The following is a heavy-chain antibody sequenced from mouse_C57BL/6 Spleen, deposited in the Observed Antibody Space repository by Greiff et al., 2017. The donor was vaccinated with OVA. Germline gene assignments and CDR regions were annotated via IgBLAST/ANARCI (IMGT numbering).Heavy chain of an antibody. J-gene: IGHJ2*01. Sequence: VQLQQPGAELVKPGASVKLSCKASGYTFTSYWMHRVRQRPGQGLEWIGMIHPNSGSTNYNEKFKSKATLTVDKSSSTAYMQLSSLTSEDSAVYYCARNCGNGYWGQGTTLTVSS. D-gene: IGHD2-1*01. CDR1: GYTFTSYW. CDR3: ARNCGNGY. CDR2: IHPNSGST. V-gene: IGHV1-64*01.